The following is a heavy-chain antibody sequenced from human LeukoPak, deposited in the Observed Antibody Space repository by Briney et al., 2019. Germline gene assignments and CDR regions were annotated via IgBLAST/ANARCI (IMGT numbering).Heavy chain of an antibody. V-gene: IGHV3-9*01. CDR3: ARGLGIVGATTGGY. CDR2: ISWNSGST. J-gene: IGHJ4*02. CDR1: GFTLDDYA. D-gene: IGHD1-26*01. Sequence: GGSLRLSFVASGFTLDDYAMHWVRRAPGKGLEWVSIISWNSGSTGYADSVKGRFTISRDNAKKSLYLEMNSLRSEDTAVYYCARGLGIVGATTGGYWGQGTLVTVSS.